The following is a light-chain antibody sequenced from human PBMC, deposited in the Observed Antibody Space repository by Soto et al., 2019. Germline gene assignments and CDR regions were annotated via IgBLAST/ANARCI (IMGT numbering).Light chain of an antibody. Sequence: EIVLTQSPATLSLSPGERATLSCRASQSVDSSLAWYQHKPGQAPRLLINDSSNRATGIPSRFSGRGSGTDFTLIISSLEPEDFAHYSCQQRNDWPLPFGGGTKVEL. CDR3: QQRNDWPLP. V-gene: IGKV3-11*01. CDR2: DSS. CDR1: QSVDSS. J-gene: IGKJ4*01.